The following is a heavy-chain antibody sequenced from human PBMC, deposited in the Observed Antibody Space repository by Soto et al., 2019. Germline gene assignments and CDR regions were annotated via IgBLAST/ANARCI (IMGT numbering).Heavy chain of an antibody. V-gene: IGHV4-34*01. D-gene: IGHD1-1*01. J-gene: IGHJ3*02. Sequence: QVQLQRWGAGLLKPSETLSLTCAVYGGSFSGYYWSWIRQPPGKGLEWIGEINHSGSTNYNPSLKSRVTISVDTSKNQFSLKLSSVTAADTAVYYCARESELRDAFDIWGQGTMVTVSS. CDR2: INHSGST. CDR3: ARESELRDAFDI. CDR1: GGSFSGYY.